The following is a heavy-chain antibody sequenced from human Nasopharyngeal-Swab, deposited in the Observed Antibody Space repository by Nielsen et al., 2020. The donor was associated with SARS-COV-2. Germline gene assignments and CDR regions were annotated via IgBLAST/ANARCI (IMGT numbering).Heavy chain of an antibody. Sequence: LSLTCAASGFTFSSYGMHWVRQAPGKGLEWVAVISYDGSNKYYADSVKGRFTIPRDNSKNTLYLQMNSLRAEDTAVYYCAKCGGTYCSGGSCYSCYFDYWGQGTLVTVSS. J-gene: IGHJ4*02. CDR3: AKCGGTYCSGGSCYSCYFDY. V-gene: IGHV3-30*18. D-gene: IGHD2-15*01. CDR2: ISYDGSNK. CDR1: GFTFSSYG.